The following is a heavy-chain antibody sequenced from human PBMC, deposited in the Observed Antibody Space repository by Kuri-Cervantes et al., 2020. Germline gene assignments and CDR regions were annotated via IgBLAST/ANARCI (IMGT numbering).Heavy chain of an antibody. CDR2: IIPIFGTA. V-gene: IGHV1-69*05. CDR3: ARGDYYGSGSYYTAGY. J-gene: IGHJ4*02. CDR1: GYTFTGYY. Sequence: SVKVSCKASGYTFTGYYMHWVRQAPGQGLEWMGGIIPIFGTANYAQKFQGRVTITTDESTSTAYMELSSLRSDDTAVYYCARGDYYGSGSYYTAGYWGQGTLVTVSS. D-gene: IGHD3-10*01.